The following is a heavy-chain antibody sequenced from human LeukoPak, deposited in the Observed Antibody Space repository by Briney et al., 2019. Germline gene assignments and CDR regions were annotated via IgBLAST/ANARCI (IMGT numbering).Heavy chain of an antibody. CDR1: GFSLSTSGMC. J-gene: IGHJ4*02. Sequence: SGPTLVNPPQTLTLTCTFSGFSLSTSGMCVSWIRQPPGKALEWLARIDWDDDRYYNTSLKTRLTISKDTSKNQVVLTMTNMDPVDTATYYCARMRYCSGTSCYYFDYWGQGTLVTVSS. CDR3: ARMRYCSGTSCYYFDY. CDR2: IDWDDDR. V-gene: IGHV2-70*11. D-gene: IGHD2-2*01.